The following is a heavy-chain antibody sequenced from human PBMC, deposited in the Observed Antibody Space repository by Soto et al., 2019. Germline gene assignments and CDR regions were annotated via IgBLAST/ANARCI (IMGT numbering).Heavy chain of an antibody. Sequence: PGESLKISCKGSGYSFTSYWISWVRQMPGKGLEWMGRIDPSDSYTNYSPSFQGHVTISADKSISTAYLQWSSLKASDTAMYYCARQYCSSTSCTMTYYYYGMDVWGQGTTVTVSS. V-gene: IGHV5-10-1*01. J-gene: IGHJ6*02. CDR2: IDPSDSYT. CDR3: ARQYCSSTSCTMTYYYYGMDV. D-gene: IGHD2-2*01. CDR1: GYSFTSYW.